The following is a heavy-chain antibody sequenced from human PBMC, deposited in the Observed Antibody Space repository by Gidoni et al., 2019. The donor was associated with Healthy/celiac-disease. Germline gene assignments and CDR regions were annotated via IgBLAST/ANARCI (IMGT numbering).Heavy chain of an antibody. Sequence: EVQLVESGGGLVQPGGSLRLSCAASGFTFSNAWMSWVRQAPGKGLEWVGRIKSKTDGGTTDYAAPVKGRFTISRDDSKNTLYLQMNSLKTEDTAVYYCTTGPLLLWFGELFFADYWGQGTLVTVSS. CDR2: IKSKTDGGTT. CDR3: TTGPLLLWFGELFFADY. CDR1: GFTFSNAW. J-gene: IGHJ4*02. D-gene: IGHD3-10*01. V-gene: IGHV3-15*01.